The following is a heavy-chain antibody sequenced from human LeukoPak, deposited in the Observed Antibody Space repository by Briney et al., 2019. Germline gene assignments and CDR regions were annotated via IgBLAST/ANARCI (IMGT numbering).Heavy chain of an antibody. Sequence: GGSLRLSCEASGFXFDDYAINWVRQGPGKGLEWVSGINWNGGDTGYADSVRGRFTISRDNAKNSLHLQMNSLTVEDTAFYYCARVKGGATTDYWGQGTLVTVSS. CDR2: INWNGGDT. CDR1: GFXFDDYA. J-gene: IGHJ4*02. V-gene: IGHV3-20*04. D-gene: IGHD1-26*01. CDR3: ARVKGGATTDY.